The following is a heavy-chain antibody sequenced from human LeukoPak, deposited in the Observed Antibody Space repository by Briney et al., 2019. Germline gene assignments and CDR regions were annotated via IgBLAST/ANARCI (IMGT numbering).Heavy chain of an antibody. CDR3: AKREGPYFDY. D-gene: IGHD1-26*01. J-gene: IGHJ4*02. CDR1: GFTFTTSG. Sequence: GGSLRLSCAASGFTFTTSGMHWVRQAPGKGLEWVAVISSGGTDKYYADSVKGRFTISRDNSKNTLYLQMNSLRAEDTAVYYCAKREGPYFDYWGQGTLVTVSS. V-gene: IGHV3-30*18. CDR2: ISSGGTDK.